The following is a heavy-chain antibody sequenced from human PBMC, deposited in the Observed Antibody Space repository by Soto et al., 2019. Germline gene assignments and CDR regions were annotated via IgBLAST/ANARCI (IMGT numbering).Heavy chain of an antibody. J-gene: IGHJ6*03. CDR2: IYYSGST. CDR1: GGSISSGGYY. D-gene: IGHD6-6*01. V-gene: IGHV4-31*03. CDR3: ARGNYSSSPYYYYYYMDG. Sequence: SETLSLTCTVSGGSISSGGYYWSWIRQHPGKGLEWIGYIYYSGSTYYNPSLKSRVTISVDTSKNQFSLKLSSVTAADTAVYYCARGNYSSSPYYYYYYMDGWGKGTTVTVAS.